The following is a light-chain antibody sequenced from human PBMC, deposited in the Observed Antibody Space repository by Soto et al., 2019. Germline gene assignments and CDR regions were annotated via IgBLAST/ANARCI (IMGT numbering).Light chain of an antibody. CDR2: KAS. CDR3: QHYNSYSEA. V-gene: IGKV1-5*03. CDR1: ESIGNW. Sequence: DIPTTQSPSSLSASVGGRVTITCRASESIGNWLAWYQQKSGKAPKLLIYKASTLKSGVPSRFSGSGSGTEFTLTISSLQPDDFATYYCQHYNSYSEAFGQGTKVDI. J-gene: IGKJ1*01.